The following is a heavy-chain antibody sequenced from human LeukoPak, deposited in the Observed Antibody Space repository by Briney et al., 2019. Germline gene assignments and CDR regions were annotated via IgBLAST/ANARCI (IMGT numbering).Heavy chain of an antibody. CDR3: AREIVAGAFDS. CDR2: MGSCDNII. Sequence: GGSLRLSCAASGYPLNDYHMSWLRQPPGKGLEGVADMGSCDNIIPYGAPVRGRLTISKDIANNSLYLHMNSLRADDTAVYYSAREIVAGAFDSWGQGTLVTVSS. J-gene: IGHJ4*02. V-gene: IGHV3-11*01. D-gene: IGHD6-19*01. CDR1: GYPLNDYH.